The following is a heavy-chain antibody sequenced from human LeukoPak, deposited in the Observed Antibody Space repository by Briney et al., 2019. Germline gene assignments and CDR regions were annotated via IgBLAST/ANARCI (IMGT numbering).Heavy chain of an antibody. J-gene: IGHJ6*04. Sequence: GGSLRLSCAASGFTFSSYGMSWVRQAPGKGLEWVSAISGSGGSTYYADSVKGRFTISRDNSKDTLYLQMNSLRAEDTAVYYCAKDLYLGAAAGIATTLMDVWGKGTTVTISS. D-gene: IGHD6-13*01. CDR2: ISGSGGST. CDR1: GFTFSSYG. V-gene: IGHV3-23*01. CDR3: AKDLYLGAAAGIATTLMDV.